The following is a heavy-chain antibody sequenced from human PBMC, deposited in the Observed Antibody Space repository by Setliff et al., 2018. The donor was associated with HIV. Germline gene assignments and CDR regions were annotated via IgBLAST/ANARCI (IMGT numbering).Heavy chain of an antibody. CDR2: IYYSGST. Sequence: PSETLSLTCSVSGDSISSSSYYWGWIRQPPGKGLEWIGSIYYSGSTYYNPSLNSRVTISVDASKNQFSLMLSSVTAADTAVYYCARDDSSGWHFYYYYGMDVWGQGTTVTVSS. D-gene: IGHD6-19*01. CDR1: GDSISSSSYY. J-gene: IGHJ6*02. V-gene: IGHV4-39*07. CDR3: ARDDSSGWHFYYYYGMDV.